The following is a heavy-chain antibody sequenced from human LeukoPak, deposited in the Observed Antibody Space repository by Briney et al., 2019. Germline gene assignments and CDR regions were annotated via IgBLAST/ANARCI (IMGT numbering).Heavy chain of an antibody. CDR3: ARLIAVAGTVDYYYGMDV. Sequence: LETLSLTCTVSGGSISSYYWSWIRQPPGKGLEWIGYIYYSGSTNYNPSLKSRVTISVDTSKNQFSLKLSSVTAADTAVYYCARLIAVAGTVDYYYGMDVWGQGTTVTVSS. V-gene: IGHV4-59*01. CDR1: GGSISSYY. CDR2: IYYSGST. J-gene: IGHJ6*02. D-gene: IGHD6-19*01.